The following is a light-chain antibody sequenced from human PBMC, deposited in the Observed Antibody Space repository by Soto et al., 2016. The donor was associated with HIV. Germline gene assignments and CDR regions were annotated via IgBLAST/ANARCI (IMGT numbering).Light chain of an antibody. CDR1: NIGGQS. J-gene: IGLJ2*01. CDR3: QVWHSYTDHLV. V-gene: IGLV3-21*03. Sequence: SYELTQPPSVSAAPGKTATITCGGDNIGGQSVTWYQQKPGQAPVLVVYDDSARPSGIPDRFSGSNSGNTATLTINRVEAGDEADYYCQVWHSYTDHLVFGGGTKLTVL. CDR2: DDS.